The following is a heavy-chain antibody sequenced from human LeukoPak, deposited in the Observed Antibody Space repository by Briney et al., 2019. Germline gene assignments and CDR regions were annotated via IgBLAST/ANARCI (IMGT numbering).Heavy chain of an antibody. J-gene: IGHJ4*02. D-gene: IGHD3-3*01. Sequence: ASVKVSCKASGYTFTSYGISWVRQAPGQGLEWMGWINPNSGGTNYAQKFQGRVTMTRDTSISTAYMELSRLRSDDTTVYYCARDTAGWNYFDYWGQGTLVTVSS. CDR1: GYTFTSYG. CDR3: ARDTAGWNYFDY. V-gene: IGHV1-2*02. CDR2: INPNSGGT.